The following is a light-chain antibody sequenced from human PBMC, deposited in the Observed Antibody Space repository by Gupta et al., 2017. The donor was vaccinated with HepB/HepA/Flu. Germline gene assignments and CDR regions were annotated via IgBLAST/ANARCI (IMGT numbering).Light chain of an antibody. CDR2: WAS. V-gene: IGKV4-1*01. CDR3: QQYYISPYT. CDR1: QGVLYSTNNKNF. J-gene: IGKJ2*01. Sequence: DIVMTTSPASLAVSLGERATINCKSSQGVLYSTNNKNFLAWYQQKPGQPPQLLIYWASTRESGVPDRFSGSGSWTDFTLTISSLQAEDVAVYYCQQYYISPYTFGQGTKLEIK.